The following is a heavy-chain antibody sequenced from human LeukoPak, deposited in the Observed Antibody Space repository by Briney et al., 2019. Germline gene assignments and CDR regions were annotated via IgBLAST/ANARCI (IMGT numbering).Heavy chain of an antibody. J-gene: IGHJ3*02. Sequence: SETLSLTCAVYGGSFSGYYWSWIRQPPGKGLEWIGEINHSGSTNYNPSLTSRVTISVDTSKNKFSLKLSSVTAADTAVYYCARDMGEYCSSTSCYDAFDIWGQGTMATVSS. V-gene: IGHV4-34*01. CDR2: INHSGST. CDR1: GGSFSGYY. D-gene: IGHD2-2*01. CDR3: ARDMGEYCSSTSCYDAFDI.